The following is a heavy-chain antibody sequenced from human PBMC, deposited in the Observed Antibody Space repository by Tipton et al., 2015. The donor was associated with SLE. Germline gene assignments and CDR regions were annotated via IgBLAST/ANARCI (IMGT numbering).Heavy chain of an antibody. D-gene: IGHD2-2*01. CDR3: ARGRGIVVVPARAFDI. V-gene: IGHV4-31*03. J-gene: IGHJ3*02. Sequence: TLSLTCTVSGGSISSGGYYWSWIRQHPGKGLEWIGYIYYSGNTYYNPSLKSRVTISVDTSKNQFSLKLSSVTAADTAVYYCARGRGIVVVPARAFDIWGQGTMVTVSS. CDR1: GGSISSGGYY. CDR2: IYYSGNT.